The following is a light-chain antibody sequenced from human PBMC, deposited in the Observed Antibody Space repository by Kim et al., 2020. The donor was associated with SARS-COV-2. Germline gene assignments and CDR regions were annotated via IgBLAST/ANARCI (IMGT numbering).Light chain of an antibody. CDR2: EVS. CDR1: SSDVGGYNY. CDR3: SSYAGSSNLV. J-gene: IGLJ3*02. Sequence: GQSVTISCTGTSSDVGGYNYVSWYQQHPGQAPKLMMYEVSKRPSGVPDRFSGSKSGNTASLTVSGLQAEDEADYYCSSYAGSSNLVFGGGTQLTVL. V-gene: IGLV2-8*01.